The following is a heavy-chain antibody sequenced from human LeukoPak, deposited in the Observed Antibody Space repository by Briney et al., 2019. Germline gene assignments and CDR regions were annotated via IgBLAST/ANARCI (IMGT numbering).Heavy chain of an antibody. CDR1: GGSISSSSYY. J-gene: IGHJ3*02. CDR2: IYYSGST. CDR3: ARGLRITMIVVAVRAFDI. D-gene: IGHD3-22*01. V-gene: IGHV4-39*01. Sequence: PSETLSLTCTVSGGSISSSSYYWGWIRQPPGKGLEWIGSIYYSGSTYYNPSLKSRVTISVDTSKNQFSLKLSSVTAADTAVYYCARGLRITMIVVAVRAFDIWGQGTMVTVSS.